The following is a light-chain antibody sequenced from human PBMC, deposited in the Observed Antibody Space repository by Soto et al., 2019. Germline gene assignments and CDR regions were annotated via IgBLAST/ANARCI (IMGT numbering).Light chain of an antibody. Sequence: ERVMRQSPATLSVSPRERVTLSCRPSQTLYSGLAWYQQRPGQAPRPLIYAASTRATGIPARFSGNGFGTEFTLTISSLQSEDFAVYYCQQYSDWPLTFGGGTKVEIK. CDR3: QQYSDWPLT. CDR2: AAS. V-gene: IGKV3D-15*01. CDR1: QTLYSG. J-gene: IGKJ4*01.